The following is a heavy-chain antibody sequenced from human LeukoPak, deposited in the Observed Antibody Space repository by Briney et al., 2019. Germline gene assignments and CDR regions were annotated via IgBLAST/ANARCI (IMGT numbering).Heavy chain of an antibody. Sequence: SVKVSCKASGGTFSSYTISWVRQAPGQRLEWMGRIIPILGIANYAQMFRGRVTITADKSTSTAYMELSSLRSEDTAVYYCARESHLTGTTGPHAFDIWGQGTMVTVSS. CDR3: ARESHLTGTTGPHAFDI. D-gene: IGHD1-7*01. CDR2: IIPILGIA. V-gene: IGHV1-69*04. CDR1: GGTFSSYT. J-gene: IGHJ3*02.